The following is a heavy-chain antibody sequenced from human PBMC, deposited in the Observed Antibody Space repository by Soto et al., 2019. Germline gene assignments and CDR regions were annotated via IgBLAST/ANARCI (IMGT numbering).Heavy chain of an antibody. CDR2: VHHSVTT. Sequence: PSETLSLTCDVSGGPVGYTSFYWGWLRQSPGKGLEWIGSVHHSVTTYYNPSLKGRVTISMDTSKNQFSLRLTSVTAADTAVYYCARDTSSTSLRAEYFQFWGQGTQVTVPS. CDR1: GGPVGYTSFY. CDR3: ARDTSSTSLRAEYFQF. V-gene: IGHV4-39*02. D-gene: IGHD6-13*01. J-gene: IGHJ1*01.